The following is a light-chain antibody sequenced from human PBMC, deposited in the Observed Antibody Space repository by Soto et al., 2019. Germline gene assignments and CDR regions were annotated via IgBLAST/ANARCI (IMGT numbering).Light chain of an antibody. CDR3: QQYNTWLWT. CDR1: QSINAH. J-gene: IGKJ1*01. CDR2: GAS. V-gene: IGKV3-15*01. Sequence: EVVMTXSPATLSVSPGERVTLSCRASQSINAHLAWYQQKPGQAPRLLIHGASTRATGIPARFSGSGFGTDFILTISSLQSEDFAVYYCQQYNTWLWTFGQGTKVEIQ.